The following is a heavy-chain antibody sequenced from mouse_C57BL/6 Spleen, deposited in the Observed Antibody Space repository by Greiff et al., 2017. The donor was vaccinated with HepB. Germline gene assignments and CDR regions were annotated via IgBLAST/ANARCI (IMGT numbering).Heavy chain of an antibody. CDR3: ARLGGNYVGYFDY. V-gene: IGHV1-82*01. J-gene: IGHJ2*01. Sequence: SGPELVKPGASVKISCKASGYAFSSSWMNWVKQRPGKGLEWIGRIYPGDGDTNYNGKFKGKATLTADKSSSTAYMQLSSLTSEDSAVYFCARLGGNYVGYFDYWGQGTTLTVSS. D-gene: IGHD2-1*01. CDR1: GYAFSSSW. CDR2: IYPGDGDT.